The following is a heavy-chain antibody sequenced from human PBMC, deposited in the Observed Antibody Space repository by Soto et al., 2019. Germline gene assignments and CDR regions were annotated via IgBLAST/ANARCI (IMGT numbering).Heavy chain of an antibody. D-gene: IGHD6-6*01. CDR2: IYYSGST. Sequence: QVKLQESGPGLVKPSETLSLTCTVSGGSVSSGSLYWSWIRQPPGQGLEWIGSIYYSGSTNYNPSLTSLVTISVDTSKNQCSRTLISVTAADTAVYYCASAEYRSLNWFDPCGQETLVTVS. CDR1: GGSVSSGSLY. CDR3: ASAEYRSLNWFDP. V-gene: IGHV4-61*01. J-gene: IGHJ5*02.